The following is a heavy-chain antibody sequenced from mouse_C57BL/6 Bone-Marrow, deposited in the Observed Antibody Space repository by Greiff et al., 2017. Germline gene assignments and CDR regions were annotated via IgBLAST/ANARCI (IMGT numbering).Heavy chain of an antibody. V-gene: IGHV1-42*01. D-gene: IGHD4-1*01. J-gene: IGHJ1*03. CDR1: GYSFTGYY. CDR2: INPSTGGT. Sequence: EVQLQQSGPVLVKPGASVKISCKASGYSFTGYYMNWVKQSPEKSLEWIGEINPSTGGTTYNQKFKAKATLTVDKSSSTAYMQLKSLTAEDSAVYYCAKPELGEGYFDVWGTGTTVTVSA. CDR3: AKPELGEGYFDV.